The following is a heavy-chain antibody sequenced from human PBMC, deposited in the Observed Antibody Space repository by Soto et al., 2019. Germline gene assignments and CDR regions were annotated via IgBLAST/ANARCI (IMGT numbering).Heavy chain of an antibody. CDR2: ITSSGDRT. CDR3: AKDVWADS. J-gene: IGHJ4*02. V-gene: IGHV3-23*01. Sequence: EVQLLESGGDLIQPGGSLRVSCAGSGFTFSRYDMTWVRQAPGKGLVWVSCITSSGDRTYYTDTVKGRFTISIDNSKHKVYLQMNRLRAEETAVYYCAKDVWADSWGQGSMVT. D-gene: IGHD3-16*01. CDR1: GFTFSRYD.